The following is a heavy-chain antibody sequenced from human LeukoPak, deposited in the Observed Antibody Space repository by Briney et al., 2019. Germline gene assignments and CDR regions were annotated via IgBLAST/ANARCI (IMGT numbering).Heavy chain of an antibody. D-gene: IGHD1-26*01. CDR2: ITSGGGT. CDR1: GFTFSSYA. J-gene: IGHJ4*02. Sequence: GGSLRLSCAASGFTFSSYAMTWVRQAPGKGLEWVSAITSGGGTYYADSVKGRFTISRDNSKNTLYVQMNSLRAEDTAVYYCAKGGSSSTRRYFDYWGQGTLVTVSS. CDR3: AKGGSSSTRRYFDY. V-gene: IGHV3-23*01.